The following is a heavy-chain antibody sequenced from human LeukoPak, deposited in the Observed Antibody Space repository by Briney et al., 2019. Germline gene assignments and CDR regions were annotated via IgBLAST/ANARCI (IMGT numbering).Heavy chain of an antibody. D-gene: IGHD1-26*01. Sequence: GGSLRLSCAASGFTFSSYSMTWVRQAPGKGLEWVSSISSSSSYIYYADSVKGRFTISRDNAKNSLYLQMNSLRAEDTAVYYCARDGWELLSAAFDYWGQGTLVTVSS. V-gene: IGHV3-21*01. CDR3: ARDGWELLSAAFDY. CDR1: GFTFSSYS. J-gene: IGHJ4*02. CDR2: ISSSSSYI.